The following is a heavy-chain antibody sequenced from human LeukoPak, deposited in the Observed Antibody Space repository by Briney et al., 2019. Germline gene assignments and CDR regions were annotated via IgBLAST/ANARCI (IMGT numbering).Heavy chain of an antibody. CDR3: ARERFMEEAVADLVAEYYFDY. Sequence: SETLSLTCTVSGGSIRSYYWSWIRQPPGKGLEWIGYIYYSGSTNYNPSLKSRVTTSVDTSKNQFSLKLSSVTAADTAVYYCARERFMEEAVADLVAEYYFDYWGQGTLVTVSS. D-gene: IGHD6-19*01. V-gene: IGHV4-59*01. CDR2: IYYSGST. CDR1: GGSIRSYY. J-gene: IGHJ4*02.